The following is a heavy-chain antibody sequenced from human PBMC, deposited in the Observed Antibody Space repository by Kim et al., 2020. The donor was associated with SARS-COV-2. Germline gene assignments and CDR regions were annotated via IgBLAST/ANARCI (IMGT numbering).Heavy chain of an antibody. D-gene: IGHD3-16*01. V-gene: IGHV3-30*04. CDR3: ARAYDLWTFDI. CDR1: GFTFSSYA. CDR2: ISYDGSNK. Sequence: GGSLRLSCAASGFTFSSYAMHWVRQAPGKGLEWVAVISYDGSNKYYADSVKGRFTISRDNSKNTLYLQMNSLRAEDTAVYYCARAYDLWTFDIWGQGTMVTVSS. J-gene: IGHJ3*02.